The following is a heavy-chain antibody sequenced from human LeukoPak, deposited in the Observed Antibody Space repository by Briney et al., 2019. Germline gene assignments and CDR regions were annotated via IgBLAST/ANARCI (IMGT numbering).Heavy chain of an antibody. J-gene: IGHJ4*02. D-gene: IGHD4-11*01. CDR3: ARGPYSTPLDY. Sequence: PGGSLRLSCAASGFTFSSYATHWVRQAPGKGLEYVSAISSNRGSTYYANSVKGRFTISRDNSKNTLYLQMGSLRAEDMAVYYCARGPYSTPLDYWGQGTLVTVSS. V-gene: IGHV3-64*01. CDR2: ISSNRGST. CDR1: GFTFSSYA.